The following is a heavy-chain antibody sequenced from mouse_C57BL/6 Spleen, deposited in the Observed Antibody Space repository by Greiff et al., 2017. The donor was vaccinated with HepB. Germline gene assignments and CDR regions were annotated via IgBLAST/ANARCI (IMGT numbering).Heavy chain of an antibody. CDR1: GFNIKNTY. J-gene: IGHJ2*01. Sequence: EVQLQQSVAELVRPGASVKLSCTASGFNIKNTYMHWVKQRPEQGLEWIGRIDPANGNTKYAPKFQGKATITADTSSNTAYLQLSSLTSEDTAIYYCASFYYYGSRGGYFDYWGQGTTLTVSS. D-gene: IGHD1-1*01. V-gene: IGHV14-3*01. CDR3: ASFYYYGSRGGYFDY. CDR2: IDPANGNT.